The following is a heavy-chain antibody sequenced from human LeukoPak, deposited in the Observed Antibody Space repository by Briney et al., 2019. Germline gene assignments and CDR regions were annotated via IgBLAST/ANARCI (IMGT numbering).Heavy chain of an antibody. V-gene: IGHV4-30-2*01. D-gene: IGHD3-22*01. J-gene: IGHJ4*02. Sequence: SETLSLTCAVSGGSISSGGYSWSWIRQPPGKGLEWIVYIYHSGSTYYNPSLKSRVTISVDRSKNQFSLKLSSVTAADTAVYYCARLYYYDSSGYYFGYYFDYWGQGTLVTVSS. CDR2: IYHSGST. CDR3: ARLYYYDSSGYYFGYYFDY. CDR1: GGSISSGGYS.